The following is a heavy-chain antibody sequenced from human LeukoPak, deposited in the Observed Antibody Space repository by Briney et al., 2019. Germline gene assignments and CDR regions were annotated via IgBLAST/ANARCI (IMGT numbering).Heavy chain of an antibody. Sequence: PGGSLRLSCAASGFTFSSYAMHWVRQAPGKGLEWVAVISYDGSNKYYADSVKGRFTISRDNSKNSLYLQMNGLRAEDTALYYCAKEIGGYCSGGSCYSGGSFDYWGQGTLVTVSS. J-gene: IGHJ4*02. CDR3: AKEIGGYCSGGSCYSGGSFDY. V-gene: IGHV3-30-3*01. D-gene: IGHD2-15*01. CDR2: ISYDGSNK. CDR1: GFTFSSYA.